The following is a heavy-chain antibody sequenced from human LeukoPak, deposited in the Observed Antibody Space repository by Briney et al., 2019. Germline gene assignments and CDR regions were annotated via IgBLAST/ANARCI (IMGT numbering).Heavy chain of an antibody. CDR1: GGFISSTSYY. Sequence: PSETLSLTCTVSGGFISSTSYYWGWIRQPPGKGLEWIGSVYYSGSTYYNPFLKSRVTTAVDTSKNQFFLKVRSVTAADTAVYYCARQGSGYDYWGQGTLVTVPS. J-gene: IGHJ4*02. CDR2: VYYSGST. V-gene: IGHV4-39*01. D-gene: IGHD5-12*01. CDR3: ARQGSGYDY.